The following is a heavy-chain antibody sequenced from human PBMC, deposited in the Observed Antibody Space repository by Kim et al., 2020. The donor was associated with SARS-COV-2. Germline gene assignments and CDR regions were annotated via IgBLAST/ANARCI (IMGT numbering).Heavy chain of an antibody. CDR1: GFTFSSYW. D-gene: IGHD5-18*01. Sequence: GGSLRLSCAASGFTFSSYWMHWVRQVPGKGLVWVSRINSDGSDTSYADSVKGRFTISRDNAKNTLYLQMNSLRAEDTAVYYCARDHEYSYGHPDYWGQGTLVTVSS. CDR2: INSDGSDT. J-gene: IGHJ4*02. CDR3: ARDHEYSYGHPDY. V-gene: IGHV3-74*01.